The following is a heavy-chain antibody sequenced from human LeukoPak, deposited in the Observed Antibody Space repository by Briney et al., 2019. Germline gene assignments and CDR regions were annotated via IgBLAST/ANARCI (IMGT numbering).Heavy chain of an antibody. Sequence: PSETLSLTCAVYGGSFSGYYWSWIRQPPGKGLEWIGEINHSGSTNYNPSLKSRVTISVDTSKNQFSLKLSSVTAADTAVYYCARGLTTVSNYNWFDPWGQGTLVTVSS. V-gene: IGHV4-34*01. D-gene: IGHD4-11*01. CDR1: GGSFSGYY. CDR3: ARGLTTVSNYNWFDP. CDR2: INHSGST. J-gene: IGHJ5*02.